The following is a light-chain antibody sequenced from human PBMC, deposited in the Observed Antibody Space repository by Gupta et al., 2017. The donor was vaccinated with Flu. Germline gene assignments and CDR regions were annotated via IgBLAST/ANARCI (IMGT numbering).Light chain of an antibody. CDR3: HLDNGYPHT. V-gene: IGKV1-5*03. CDR1: QSISSW. Sequence: IQMTQPPSTLSASVGYRLTMTCLSSQSISSWLAWYQYKPCKTPKLLICEASSSDSGIPSRFSDSASGTEFTLTIMSLQPHDFATSYFHLDNGYPHTFGGGTKVEIK. J-gene: IGKJ4*01. CDR2: EAS.